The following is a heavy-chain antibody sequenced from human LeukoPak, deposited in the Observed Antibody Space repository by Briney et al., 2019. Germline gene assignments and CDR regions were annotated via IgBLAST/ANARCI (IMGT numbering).Heavy chain of an antibody. CDR1: GGSFSGCY. D-gene: IGHD4-11*01. Sequence: PETLSLTCAVYGGSFSGCYWSWVRQPPGKGLEWIGSIYYSGSTYYNPSLKSRGTISVDKSKNQFSLKLSSVTAADTAVYYCAREGMTTVDRGWFHPGRQGPVVSVPS. V-gene: IGHV4-34*01. CDR2: IYYSGST. CDR3: AREGMTTVDRGWFHP. J-gene: IGHJ5*02.